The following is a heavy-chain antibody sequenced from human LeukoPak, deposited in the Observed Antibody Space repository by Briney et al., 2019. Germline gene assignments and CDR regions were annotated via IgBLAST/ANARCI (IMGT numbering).Heavy chain of an antibody. Sequence: SVKVSCKASGGTFSSYAISWVRQAPGQGLEWMGRIIPILGIANYAQKFQGRVTITADKSTSTAYMELSSLRSEDTAVYYCARDQPLEMATAPFDYWGQGTLVTVSS. J-gene: IGHJ4*02. CDR2: IIPILGIA. V-gene: IGHV1-69*04. D-gene: IGHD5-24*01. CDR3: ARDQPLEMATAPFDY. CDR1: GGTFSSYA.